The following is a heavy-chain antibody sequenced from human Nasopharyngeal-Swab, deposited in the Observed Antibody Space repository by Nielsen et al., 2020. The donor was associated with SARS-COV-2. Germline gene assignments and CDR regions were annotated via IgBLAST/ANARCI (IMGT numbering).Heavy chain of an antibody. Sequence: VRQAPGKGLEWVSVISGSGITTYYADSVKGRFTISRDNSRNTVFLQMNSLKTEDTAVYYCTRESCSDGNCYWGDYFDLWGQGTLVTVSS. V-gene: IGHV3-23*01. J-gene: IGHJ4*02. CDR2: ISGSGITT. CDR3: TRESCSDGNCYWGDYFDL. D-gene: IGHD2-15*01.